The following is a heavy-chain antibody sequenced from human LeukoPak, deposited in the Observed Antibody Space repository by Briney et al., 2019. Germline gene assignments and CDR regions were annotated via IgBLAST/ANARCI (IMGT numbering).Heavy chain of an antibody. D-gene: IGHD2-8*02. V-gene: IGHV3-23*01. CDR2: IFPSGGGI. Sequence: GGSLRLSCAASGFSFSRAWMSWVRQPPGKGLEWVSSIFPSGGGIHYADSVRGRFTISRDNSKSTLSLQMNSLRAEDTAIYYCATYRQVLLPFESWGQGTLVTVSS. CDR1: GFSFSRAW. J-gene: IGHJ4*02. CDR3: ATYRQVLLPFES.